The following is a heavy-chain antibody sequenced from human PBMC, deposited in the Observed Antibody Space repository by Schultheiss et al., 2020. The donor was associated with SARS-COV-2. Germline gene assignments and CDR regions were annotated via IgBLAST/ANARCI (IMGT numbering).Heavy chain of an antibody. CDR2: IYHSGNT. Sequence: SETLSLTCAVSGGSISSGHWWSWVRQPPGKGLEWIGEIYHSGNTYYNPSLKSRVTISVDKSKNQFSLKLSSVTAADTAVYYCARVRVYCGGDCYSGLGYYYGMDVWGQGTTVTVSS. CDR1: GGSISSGHW. CDR3: ARVRVYCGGDCYSGLGYYYGMDV. D-gene: IGHD2-21*02. V-gene: IGHV4-4*02. J-gene: IGHJ6*02.